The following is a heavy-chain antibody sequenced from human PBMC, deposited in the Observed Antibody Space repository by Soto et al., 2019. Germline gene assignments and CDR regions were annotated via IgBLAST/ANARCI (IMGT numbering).Heavy chain of an antibody. CDR3: ARDRAMVRGVITPSYGMDV. V-gene: IGHV3-7*01. J-gene: IGHJ6*02. D-gene: IGHD3-10*01. CDR1: GFTFSSYW. CDR2: IKQDGSEK. Sequence: GGSLRLXCAASGFTFSSYWMGWVRQAPGKGLEWVANIKQDGSEKYYVDSVKGRFTISRDNAKNSLYLQMNSLRAEDTAVYYCARDRAMVRGVITPSYGMDVWGQGTTVTVSS.